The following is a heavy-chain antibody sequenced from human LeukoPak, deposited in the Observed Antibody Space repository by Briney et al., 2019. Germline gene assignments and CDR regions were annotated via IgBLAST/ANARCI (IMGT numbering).Heavy chain of an antibody. V-gene: IGHV3-20*04. CDR2: INWNGGST. Sequence: GGSLRLSCAASGFSFDDYGMSWVRQAPGKGLEWVSGINWNGGSTGYADSVKGRFTISRDNAKNSLYLQMNSLRAEDTALYYCARSHDGSAYVSAVLWGYWGQGTLVTVSS. CDR3: ARSHDGSAYVSAVLWGY. CDR1: GFSFDDYG. D-gene: IGHD3-22*01. J-gene: IGHJ4*02.